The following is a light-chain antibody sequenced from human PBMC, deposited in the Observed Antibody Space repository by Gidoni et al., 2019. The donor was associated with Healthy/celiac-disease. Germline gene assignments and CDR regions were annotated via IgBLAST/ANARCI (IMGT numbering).Light chain of an antibody. CDR3: QQLNSYPLT. CDR2: AAS. CDR1: QGISSY. Sequence: DLQLPQSPSFLSASVGDRVTITCRASQGISSYLAWYQQKPGKAPKLLIYAASTLQSGVPSRFSGSGSGTEFTLTNSSLQPEDVATYYCQQLNSYPLTFGQGTKVEIK. V-gene: IGKV1-9*01. J-gene: IGKJ1*01.